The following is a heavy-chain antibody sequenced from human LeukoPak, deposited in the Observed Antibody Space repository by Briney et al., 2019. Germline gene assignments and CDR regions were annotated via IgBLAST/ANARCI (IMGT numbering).Heavy chain of an antibody. J-gene: IGHJ4*02. Sequence: ASVKVSCKASGYTFTGYYMQWVRQAPGQGLEWMGWIHPSSGDINCSQKFQGRVTMTRDTSISTAYMELSRLTSDDTAVYYCARVRGYDYVWGSCPYWGQGTLVTVSS. CDR1: GYTFTGYY. CDR3: ARVRGYDYVWGSCPY. V-gene: IGHV1-2*02. CDR2: IHPSSGDI. D-gene: IGHD3-16*01.